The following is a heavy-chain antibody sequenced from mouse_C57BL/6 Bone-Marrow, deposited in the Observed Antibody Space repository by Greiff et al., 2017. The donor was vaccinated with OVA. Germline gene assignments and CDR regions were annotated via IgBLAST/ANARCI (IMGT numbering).Heavy chain of an antibody. CDR2: ISSGGDYI. D-gene: IGHD1-1*01. J-gene: IGHJ3*01. CDR3: TREYYGSEAY. V-gene: IGHV5-9-1*02. Sequence: EVQLVESGEGLVKPGGSLKLSCAASGFTFSSYAMSWVRQTPEKRLEWVAYISSGGDYIYYADTVKGRFPISRDNARNTLYLQMSSLKSEDTAMYYCTREYYGSEAYWGQGTLVTVSA. CDR1: GFTFSSYA.